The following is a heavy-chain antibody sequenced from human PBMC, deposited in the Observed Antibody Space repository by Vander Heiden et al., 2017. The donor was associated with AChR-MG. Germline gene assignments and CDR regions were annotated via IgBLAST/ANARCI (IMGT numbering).Heavy chain of an antibody. CDR1: GGSISSYY. Sequence: QVQLQESGPGLAKPSETLSLTCTVSGGSISSYYWSLIRQPPGKGLEWIGYIYYSGSTNYNPSLKSRVTISVETSKNQFSLKLSSVTAADTAVYYCARDPITIFGAGGMDVWGQGTTVTVSS. D-gene: IGHD3-3*01. CDR3: ARDPITIFGAGGMDV. V-gene: IGHV4-59*01. J-gene: IGHJ6*02. CDR2: IYYSGST.